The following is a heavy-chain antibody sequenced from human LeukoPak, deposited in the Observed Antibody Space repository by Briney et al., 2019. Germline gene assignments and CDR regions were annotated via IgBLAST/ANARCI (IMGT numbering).Heavy chain of an antibody. V-gene: IGHV3-30*07. J-gene: IGHJ4*02. CDR2: IRFDGSRQ. CDR3: VREQPGDGWPGFDY. Sequence: PGGSLRLSCAASGFTFSNLAMHWVRQAPGKGLEWVAVIRFDGSRQHYAESLEGRFTISRDNSKNTVSLQMSSLRTEDTALYYCVREQPGDGWPGFDYWGQGTLVTVSS. CDR1: GFTFSNLA. D-gene: IGHD5-24*01.